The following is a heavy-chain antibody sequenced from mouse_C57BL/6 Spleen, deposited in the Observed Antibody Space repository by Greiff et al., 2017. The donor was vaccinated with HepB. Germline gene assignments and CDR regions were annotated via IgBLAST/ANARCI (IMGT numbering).Heavy chain of an antibody. Sequence: VQLQQPGAELVRPGASVKLSCKASGYTFTSYWMDWVKQRPGQGLEWIGNIYPSDSETHYNQKFKDKATLTVDKSSSTAYMQLSSLTSEDSAVYYCSRMFSPDKAWFACWGQGTLVTVSA. CDR1: GYTFTSYW. V-gene: IGHV1-61*01. CDR3: SRMFSPDKAWFAC. J-gene: IGHJ3*01. D-gene: IGHD1-3*01. CDR2: IYPSDSET.